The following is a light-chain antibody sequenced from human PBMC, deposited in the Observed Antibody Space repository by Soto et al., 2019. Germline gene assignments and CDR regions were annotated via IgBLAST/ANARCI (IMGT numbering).Light chain of an antibody. V-gene: IGLV2-14*01. Sequence: QSALTQPASVSGSPGQSIAISCTGSGSDVGGYNYVSWYQQHPGKAPKLIIYGVSHRPSGVSTRFSASRSAYTASLTISGLQAEDEADYYCCSYTSSRTYVFGTGTKLTVL. CDR1: GSDVGGYNY. J-gene: IGLJ1*01. CDR3: CSYTSSRTYV. CDR2: GVS.